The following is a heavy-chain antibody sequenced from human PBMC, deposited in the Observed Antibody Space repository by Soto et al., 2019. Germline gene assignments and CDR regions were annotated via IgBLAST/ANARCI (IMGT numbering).Heavy chain of an antibody. Sequence: QLQLQESGPGLVKPSETLSLTCTVSGGSINNSNYYWAWIRQSPVKGLEWIGRLYYSGTTYYNPSLMSRVTISVDASSKQFALRLNSVTAADTATYHCATPGGRWIPLGFWGQGTRVTVSS. J-gene: IGHJ4*02. CDR2: LYYSGTT. CDR1: GGSINNSNYY. V-gene: IGHV4-39*01. D-gene: IGHD3-16*01. CDR3: ATPGGRWIPLGF.